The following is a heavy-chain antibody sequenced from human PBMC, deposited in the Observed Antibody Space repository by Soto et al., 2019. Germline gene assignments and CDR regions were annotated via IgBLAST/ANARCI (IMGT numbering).Heavy chain of an antibody. CDR1: GGSISTYY. CDR3: ASLGNFDY. J-gene: IGHJ4*02. CDR2: IYYSGST. V-gene: IGHV4-59*01. Sequence: SETLSLTCTVSGGSISTYYWSWIRQPPGKGLEWIGYIYYSGSTNYNPSLKSRVTISVDTSKNQFSLKLSSVSAADTAVYYCASLGNFDYWGQGTLVTVSS.